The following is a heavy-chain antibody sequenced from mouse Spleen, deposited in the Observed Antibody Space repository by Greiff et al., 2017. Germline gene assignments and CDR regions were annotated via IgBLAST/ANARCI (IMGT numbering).Heavy chain of an antibody. Sequence: DVMLVESGGGLVKPGGSLKLSCAASGFTFRSYAVSWVRQTPEKRLEWVATISSGGSYTYYPDSVKGRFTISRDNAKNTLYLQMSRLRSEDTAMYYCARGMITTRGVGDYAMDYWGQGTSVTVSS. V-gene: IGHV5-9-1*01. D-gene: IGHD2-4*01. CDR2: ISSGGSYT. CDR3: ARGMITTRGVGDYAMDY. CDR1: GFTFRSYA. J-gene: IGHJ4*01.